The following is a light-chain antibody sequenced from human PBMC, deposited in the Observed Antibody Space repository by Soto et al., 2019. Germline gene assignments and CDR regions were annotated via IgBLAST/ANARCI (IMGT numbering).Light chain of an antibody. V-gene: IGKV3-20*01. J-gene: IGKJ1*01. CDR2: GAS. Sequence: PGQRAPLSCRASQSISTYLAWYQVKPGQAPRLLIHGASSRATGIPDRFSGSGSGTDFTLTISRLEPEDFAVYYCQQYGSSPRTFGQGTKVDIK. CDR3: QQYGSSPRT. CDR1: QSISTY.